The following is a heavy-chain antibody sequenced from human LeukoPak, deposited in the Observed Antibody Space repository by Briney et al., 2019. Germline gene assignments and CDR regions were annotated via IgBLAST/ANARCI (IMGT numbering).Heavy chain of an antibody. CDR3: AIFNASGSRGRASGF. CDR1: GFTFSTYV. CDR2: ISGSGGST. Sequence: GGSLRLSCAASGFTFSTYVMNWVRQPPGRGLEWVSSISGSGGSTFYVDSVKGRFAISRDNSKNTLFLQLSGLRAEDTALYYCAIFNASGSRGRASGFWGQGTMVTVSS. V-gene: IGHV3-23*01. J-gene: IGHJ4*02. D-gene: IGHD3-10*01.